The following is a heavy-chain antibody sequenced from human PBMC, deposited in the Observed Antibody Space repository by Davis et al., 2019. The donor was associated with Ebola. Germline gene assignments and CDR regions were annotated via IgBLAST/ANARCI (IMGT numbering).Heavy chain of an antibody. CDR2: IKQDGSEK. V-gene: IGHV3-7*03. J-gene: IGHJ3*02. Sequence: GGSLRLSCAASGFTFSSYAMSWVRQAPGKGLEWVANIKQDGSEKYYVDSVKGRFTISRDNAKNSLYLQMNSLRAEDTAVYYCAREGERAFDIWGQGTMVTVSS. CDR1: GFTFSSYA. CDR3: AREGERAFDI. D-gene: IGHD3-16*01.